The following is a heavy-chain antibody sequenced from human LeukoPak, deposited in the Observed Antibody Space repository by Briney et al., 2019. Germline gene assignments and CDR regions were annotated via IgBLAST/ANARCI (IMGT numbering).Heavy chain of an antibody. J-gene: IGHJ4*02. V-gene: IGHV4-4*07. Sequence: SETLSLIGSVSGRSIPSYYWSWIRQPAPTGPQLTGRIYTSGSTNYNPSLKSRVTMSVDTSKNQFSLKLSSVTAADTAVYYCARGYGDYGRRFDYWGQGTLVTVSS. CDR3: ARGYGDYGRRFDY. CDR2: IYTSGST. CDR1: GRSIPSYY. D-gene: IGHD4-17*01.